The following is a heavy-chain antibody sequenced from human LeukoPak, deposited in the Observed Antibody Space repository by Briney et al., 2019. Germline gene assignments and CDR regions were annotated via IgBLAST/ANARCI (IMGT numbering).Heavy chain of an antibody. CDR2: IIPIFGTA. J-gene: IGHJ3*02. V-gene: IGHV1-69*01. D-gene: IGHD3-10*01. CDR1: GGTFSSYA. CDR3: ARVTQSGGAFDI. Sequence: SVKVSCEASGGTFSSYAINWVRQAPGQGLEWMGGIIPIFGTANYAQKFQGRVTITADESTSTAYMELSSLRSEGTAVYYCARVTQSGGAFDIWGQGTMVTVSS.